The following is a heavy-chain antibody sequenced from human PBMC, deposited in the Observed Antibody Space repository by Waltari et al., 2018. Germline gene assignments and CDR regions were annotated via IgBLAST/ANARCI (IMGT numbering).Heavy chain of an antibody. D-gene: IGHD4-17*01. CDR1: GFTFVVYS. CDR2: IRSKAYGETT. V-gene: IGHV3-49*04. CDR3: ARDLMYGEHPLFDR. Sequence: DVQLAESGGGLVQPGRSLRLSCTTSGFTFVVYSVTWVRQAPGQGLEWVGFIRSKAYGETTDYAASVRGRFTISRDDSKSIAYLQMNSLKTEDTAIYFCARDLMYGEHPLFDRWGQGTLVTVSS. J-gene: IGHJ5*02.